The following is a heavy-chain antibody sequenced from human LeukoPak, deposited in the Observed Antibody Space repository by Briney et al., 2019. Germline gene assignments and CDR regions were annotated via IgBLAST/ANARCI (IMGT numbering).Heavy chain of an antibody. Sequence: PSETLSLPCTVCGGPSSGFSWSWVRQSPGKGLQWIAYIYYSGNTYYNPSLKSRVSISLDKSKNQFSLKLNSVTAADTAVYYSATLRTVYTNSFDHWGQGILVTVSS. CDR2: IYYSGNT. CDR1: GGPSSGFS. CDR3: ATLRTVYTNSFDH. J-gene: IGHJ5*02. D-gene: IGHD4-11*01. V-gene: IGHV4-59*01.